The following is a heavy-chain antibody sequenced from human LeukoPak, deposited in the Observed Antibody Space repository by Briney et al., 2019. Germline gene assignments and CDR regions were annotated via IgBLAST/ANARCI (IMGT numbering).Heavy chain of an antibody. J-gene: IGHJ6*02. Sequence: GGFLRLSCAASGFTFSSYAMHWVRQAPGKGLEYVSAISSNGGSTYYANSVKGRFTISRDNSKNTLYLQMGSLRAEDMAVYYCARAAHSSSWYYGMDVWGQGTTVTVSS. CDR1: GFTFSSYA. D-gene: IGHD6-13*01. CDR2: ISSNGGST. CDR3: ARAAHSSSWYYGMDV. V-gene: IGHV3-64*01.